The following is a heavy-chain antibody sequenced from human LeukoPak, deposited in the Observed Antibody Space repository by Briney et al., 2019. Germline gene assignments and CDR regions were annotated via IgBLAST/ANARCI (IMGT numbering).Heavy chain of an antibody. CDR2: INHSGST. V-gene: IGHV4-34*01. CDR3: ARGVTTFPFDY. Sequence: SETLSLTCAVYGGSFSGYYWNWIRQPPGKGLEWIGEINHSGSTNYNPSLKSRVTISVDTSKNQFSLKLSSVTAADTAVYYCARGVTTFPFDYWGQGTLVTVSS. J-gene: IGHJ4*02. D-gene: IGHD4-17*01. CDR1: GGSFSGYY.